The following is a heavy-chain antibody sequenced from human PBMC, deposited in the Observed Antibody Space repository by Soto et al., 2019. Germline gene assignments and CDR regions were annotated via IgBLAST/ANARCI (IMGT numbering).Heavy chain of an antibody. J-gene: IGHJ4*02. CDR2: IIPIFGTA. D-gene: IGHD3-9*01. CDR1: GDTFRNYA. Sequence: QVQLVQSGAEVKRPGSSVKVSCKASGDTFRNYAITWVRQAPGQGLEWMGGIIPIFGTANYAQKFQGRVTMTADEETSTAYMELSSLRPDDTAVYFCAGAPGYDILTGYIADWGQGTLVTVSS. V-gene: IGHV1-69*12. CDR3: AGAPGYDILTGYIAD.